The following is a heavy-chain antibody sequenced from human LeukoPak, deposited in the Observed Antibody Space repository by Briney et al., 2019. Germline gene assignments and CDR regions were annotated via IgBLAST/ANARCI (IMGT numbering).Heavy chain of an antibody. Sequence: GRSLRLSCAASGFTFSSYAMHWVRQAPGKGLEWVAVISYDGSNKYYADSVKGRFTISRDTSKNTLYLQMNSLRAEDTAVYYCARDSRSGYSLGLFSYFDYWGQGTLVTVSS. V-gene: IGHV3-30-3*01. CDR3: ARDSRSGYSLGLFSYFDY. CDR2: ISYDGSNK. J-gene: IGHJ4*02. D-gene: IGHD3-22*01. CDR1: GFTFSSYA.